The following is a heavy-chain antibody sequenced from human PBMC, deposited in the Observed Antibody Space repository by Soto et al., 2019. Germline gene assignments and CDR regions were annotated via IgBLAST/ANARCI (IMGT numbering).Heavy chain of an antibody. V-gene: IGHV1-3*04. CDR3: ARGQRHGSGSYQARGYFDY. J-gene: IGHJ4*02. Sequence: APVKVSCNASGYTFTSYAMHWARQAAGQRVERTGWINTDNGNTKYSQKFQIRATTTADESRSTAYMELSRLRYEDTAVYYCARGQRHGSGSYQARGYFDYWGRGTLVTVSS. CDR1: GYTFTSYA. CDR2: INTDNGNT. D-gene: IGHD3-10*01.